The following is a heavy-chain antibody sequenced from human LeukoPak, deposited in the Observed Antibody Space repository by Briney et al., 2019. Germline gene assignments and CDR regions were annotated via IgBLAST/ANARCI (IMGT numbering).Heavy chain of an antibody. D-gene: IGHD3-10*01. CDR3: AKDGRGAQWFGMDV. V-gene: IGHV3-9*01. Sequence: PGGSLTLSCAASGFGFSSYTMNWVRQAPGKGLEWVSGISWNSGSIGYADSVKGRFTISRDNAKNSLYLQMNSLRAEDTALYYCAKDGRGAQWFGMDVWGQGTTVTVSS. CDR2: ISWNSGSI. J-gene: IGHJ6*02. CDR1: GFGFSSYT.